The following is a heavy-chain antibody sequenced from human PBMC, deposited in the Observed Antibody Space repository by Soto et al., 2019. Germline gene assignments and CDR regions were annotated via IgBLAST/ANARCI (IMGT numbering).Heavy chain of an antibody. CDR1: GFISTRYS. CDR3: ARESEDLTSNFDY. J-gene: IGHJ4*02. V-gene: IGHV3-21*06. CDR2: ISSTTNYI. Sequence: GGSLRLSCAASGFISTRYSMNWVRQAPGKGLEWVSSISSTTNYIYYGDSMKGRFTISRDNAKNSLYLEMNSLRAEDTAVYYCARESEDLTSNFDYWGQGTLVTVYS.